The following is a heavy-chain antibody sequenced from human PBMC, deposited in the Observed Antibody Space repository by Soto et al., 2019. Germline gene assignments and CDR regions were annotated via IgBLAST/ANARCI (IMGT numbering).Heavy chain of an antibody. V-gene: IGHV3-49*03. CDR3: TRVLVVVVAATGFDY. J-gene: IGHJ4*02. CDR1: GFTFGDYA. CDR2: IRSKAYGGTT. Sequence: GGSLRLSCTASGFTFGDYAMSWFRQAPGKGLEWVGFIRSKAYGGTTEYAASVKGRFTISRDDSKSIAYLQMNSLKTEDTAVYYCTRVLVVVVAATGFDYWGQGTLVTVSS. D-gene: IGHD2-15*01.